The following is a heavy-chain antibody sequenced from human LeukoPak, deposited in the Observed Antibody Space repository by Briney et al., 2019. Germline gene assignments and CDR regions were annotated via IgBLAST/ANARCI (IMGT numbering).Heavy chain of an antibody. CDR1: ADSISSLDYY. V-gene: IGHV4-39*01. CDR2: VSHTGTT. CDR3: ARHLTWANSVPLRYFDS. D-gene: IGHD4-17*01. Sequence: PSETLSLTCTVSADSISSLDYYWGWIRQPPGQGLEWIGSVSHTGTTYYKPSLKSRVTLSVDTSKNHFSLNLTSATAADTAVYYCARHLTWANSVPLRYFDSWGQGTLVTVSS. J-gene: IGHJ4*02.